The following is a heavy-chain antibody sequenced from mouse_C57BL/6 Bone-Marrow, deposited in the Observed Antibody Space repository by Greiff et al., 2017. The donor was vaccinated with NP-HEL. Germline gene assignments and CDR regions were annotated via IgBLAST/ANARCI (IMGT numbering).Heavy chain of an antibody. J-gene: IGHJ3*01. CDR3: ARGGSWFAY. V-gene: IGHV5-17*01. Sequence: EVMLVESGGGLVKPGGSLKLSCAASGFTFSDYGTHWVRQAPEKGLEWVAYISSGSSTIYYADPVKGRFTISRDNAKNTLFLQMTSLRSEDTAMYYCARGGSWFAYWGQGTLVTVSA. D-gene: IGHD3-1*01. CDR2: ISSGSSTI. CDR1: GFTFSDYG.